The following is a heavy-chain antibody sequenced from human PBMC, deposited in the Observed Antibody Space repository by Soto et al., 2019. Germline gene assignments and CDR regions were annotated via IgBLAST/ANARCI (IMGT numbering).Heavy chain of an antibody. Sequence: GSLRLSCATSGFTFSSYWMQWVRQAPGKGLVWVSRINSDGSSTSYADSVKGRFTISRDNAKNTLYLQMNSLRAEDTAVYYCARDRRDGYIIFDYWGQGTLVTVSS. CDR3: ARDRRDGYIIFDY. D-gene: IGHD5-12*01. J-gene: IGHJ4*02. CDR1: GFTFSSYW. V-gene: IGHV3-74*01. CDR2: INSDGSST.